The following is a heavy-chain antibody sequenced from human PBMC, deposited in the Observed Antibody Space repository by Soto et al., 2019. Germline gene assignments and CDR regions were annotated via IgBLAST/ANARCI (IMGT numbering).Heavy chain of an antibody. CDR3: ASGTRILLWFGELLSAFDI. V-gene: IGHV3-33*01. CDR2: IWYDGSNK. J-gene: IGHJ3*02. Sequence: GGSLRLSCAASGFTFSSYGMHWVRQAPGKGLEWVAVIWYDGSNKYYADSVKGRFTISRDNSKNTLYLQMNSLRAEDTAVYYCASGTRILLWFGELLSAFDIWGQGTMVTVSS. D-gene: IGHD3-10*01. CDR1: GFTFSSYG.